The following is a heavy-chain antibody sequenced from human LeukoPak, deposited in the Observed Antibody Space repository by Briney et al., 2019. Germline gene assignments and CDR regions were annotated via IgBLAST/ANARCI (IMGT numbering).Heavy chain of an antibody. CDR3: AKVGRTAAGLFDS. D-gene: IGHD6-13*01. V-gene: IGHV3-23*01. J-gene: IGHJ4*02. CDR2: FSVNGRDT. Sequence: GGSLRLSCAASGFTFKNYALSWVRQAPGKGLEWVSGFSVNGRDTYYADFVKGRFTIARDIAKNTLYLQMNSLRAEDTATYYCAKVGRTAAGLFDSWGQGTLVTVSS. CDR1: GFTFKNYA.